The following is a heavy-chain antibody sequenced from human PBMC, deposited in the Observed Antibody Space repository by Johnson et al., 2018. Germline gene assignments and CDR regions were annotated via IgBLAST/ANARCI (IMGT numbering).Heavy chain of an antibody. Sequence: ASGFTVSINYMSWVRRAPGKGLEWVSVIYSGDSTYYADSVKGRFTISRDNSKNTLHLQMNSLRAEDTAMYYCAKHYYYDTSAYDAFDIWGQGTMVTVSS. CDR2: IYSGDST. V-gene: IGHV3-53*01. CDR3: AKHYYYDTSAYDAFDI. D-gene: IGHD3-22*01. CDR1: GFTVSINY. J-gene: IGHJ3*02.